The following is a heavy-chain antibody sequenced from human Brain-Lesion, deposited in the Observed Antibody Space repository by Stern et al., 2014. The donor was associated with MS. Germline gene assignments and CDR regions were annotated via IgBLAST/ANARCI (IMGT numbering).Heavy chain of an antibody. CDR1: GFTFNSYS. J-gene: IGHJ6*02. CDR3: ARVDCSGTNCFYYYYGMDV. V-gene: IGHV3-21*01. D-gene: IGHD2-2*01. Sequence: VQLVESGGGLVKPGGSLRLSCEASGFTFNSYSMNWVRQAPGKGLEWGSSLSVGTDYIYYADSVKGRFTISRDNAKNSLFLQMNTLRAEDTGVYYCARVDCSGTNCFYYYYGMDVWGQGTTVTVSS. CDR2: LSVGTDYI.